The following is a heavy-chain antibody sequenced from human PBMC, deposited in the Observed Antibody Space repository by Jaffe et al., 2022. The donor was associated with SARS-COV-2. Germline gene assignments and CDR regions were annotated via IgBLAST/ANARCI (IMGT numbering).Heavy chain of an antibody. Sequence: EVQLVESGGGLIQPGGSLRLSCAASGFTVSSNYMSWVRQAPGKGLEWVSVIYSGGSTYYADSVKGRFTISRDNSKNTLYLQMNSLRAEDTAVYYCARDVGYSSGWYYNRKDAFDIWGQGTMVTVSS. CDR3: ARDVGYSSGWYYNRKDAFDI. D-gene: IGHD6-19*01. J-gene: IGHJ3*02. CDR1: GFTVSSNY. V-gene: IGHV3-53*01. CDR2: IYSGGST.